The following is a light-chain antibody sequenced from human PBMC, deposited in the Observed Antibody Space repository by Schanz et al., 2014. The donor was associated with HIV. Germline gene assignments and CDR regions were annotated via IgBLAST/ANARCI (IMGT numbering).Light chain of an antibody. CDR3: CSYTSSSYCV. Sequence: QSALTQPASVSGSPGQSITISCTGTTSDVGLYTYVSWYQQHPGKAPKLMIYEVTNRPSGVSNRFSGSKSGNTASLTISGLQAEDEADYYCCSYTSSSYCVFGTGTKLTVL. J-gene: IGLJ1*01. CDR1: TSDVGLYTY. V-gene: IGLV2-14*01. CDR2: EVT.